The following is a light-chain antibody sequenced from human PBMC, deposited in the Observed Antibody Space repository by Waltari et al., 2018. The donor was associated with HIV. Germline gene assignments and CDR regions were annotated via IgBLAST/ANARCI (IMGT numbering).Light chain of an antibody. CDR3: SSFAGSNKL. CDR2: EVT. V-gene: IGLV2-8*01. Sequence: QSALTQPPSASGSPVQSVNMSCTGATSDIHDSNFISWFQRYSDKAPKLIIFEVTKRPSGVPDRFSGSRSGNTASLIVSGLQAEDEAVYFCSSFAGSNKLFGGGTKLTVL. CDR1: TSDIHDSNF. J-gene: IGLJ2*01.